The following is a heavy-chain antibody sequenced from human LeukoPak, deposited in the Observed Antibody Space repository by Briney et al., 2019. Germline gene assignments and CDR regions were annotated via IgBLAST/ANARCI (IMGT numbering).Heavy chain of an antibody. CDR2: IKQDGSEK. Sequence: GGSLRLSCAASGFTFSSYWMNWVRQAPGKGLEWVANIKQDGSEKYYVDSVKGRFTLSRDNAKNSPYLQMNSLRAEDTAVYYCARRGYYYYYYMDVWGKGTTVTVSS. CDR3: ARRGYYYYYYMDV. J-gene: IGHJ6*03. V-gene: IGHV3-7*01. CDR1: GFTFSSYW. D-gene: IGHD3-10*01.